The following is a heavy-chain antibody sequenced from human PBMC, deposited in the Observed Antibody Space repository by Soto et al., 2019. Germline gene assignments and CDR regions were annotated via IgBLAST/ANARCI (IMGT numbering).Heavy chain of an antibody. CDR3: ARSREFDY. CDR2: IFPSGTT. J-gene: IGHJ4*02. Sequence: PPDTKSLTCIVYGFSLSCATYSLNWIRQTPGKGLEWIGYIFPSGTTYYNPSLRSRVTISIDVSKNQFSLSLRSLTAADTAVYYCARSREFDYWSQGTLVTVSA. CDR1: GFSLSCATYS. V-gene: IGHV4-30-2*01.